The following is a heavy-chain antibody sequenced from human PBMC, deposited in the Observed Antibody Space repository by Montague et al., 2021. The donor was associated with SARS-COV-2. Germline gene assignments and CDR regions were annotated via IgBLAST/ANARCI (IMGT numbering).Heavy chain of an antibody. CDR2: IYDSGST. V-gene: IGHV4-39*07. Sequence: SETLSLTCTVSGGSISSSNYYWDWIRQPPGKGLEWIGSIYDSGSTYYNPSLKSRLTISLDTSKNQFSLKLDSVTAADTATYYCARSHDYRGNDYFDSWGQGALVIVSS. J-gene: IGHJ4*02. CDR1: GGSISSSNYY. CDR3: ARSHDYRGNDYFDS. D-gene: IGHD4-23*01.